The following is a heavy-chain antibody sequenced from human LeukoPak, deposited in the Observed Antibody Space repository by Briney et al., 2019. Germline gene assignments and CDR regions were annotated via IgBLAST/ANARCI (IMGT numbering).Heavy chain of an antibody. V-gene: IGHV3-23*01. CDR1: GFTFSSYG. CDR2: ISDSGEIT. Sequence: PGGTLRLSCAASGFTFSSYGMSWVRQAPGKGLEWVSAISDSGEITDYADSVKGRFTISRDNAKNSLYLQMNSLRAEDTAVYYCARATYYYDSSGYYSSINFDYWGQGTLVTVSS. CDR3: ARATYYYDSSGYYSSINFDY. D-gene: IGHD3-22*01. J-gene: IGHJ4*02.